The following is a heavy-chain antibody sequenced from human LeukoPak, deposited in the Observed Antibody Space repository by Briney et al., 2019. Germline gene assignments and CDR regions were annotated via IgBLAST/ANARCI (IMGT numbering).Heavy chain of an antibody. Sequence: PSETLSLTCTVSGASIITHYWSWIRQPAGKGLEWIGRMYSSGRTNYNPSLQSRVTMSVDTSKNQFSLRLTSVTAADTAVYYCARGPGSHYNTYWYFDLWGRGTLVTVSS. J-gene: IGHJ2*01. CDR3: ARGPGSHYNTYWYFDL. V-gene: IGHV4-4*07. CDR1: GASIITHY. CDR2: MYSSGRT. D-gene: IGHD3-10*01.